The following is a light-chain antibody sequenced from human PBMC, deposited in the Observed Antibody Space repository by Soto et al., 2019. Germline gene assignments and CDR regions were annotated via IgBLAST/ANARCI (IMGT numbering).Light chain of an antibody. CDR3: QQYGSSPLIS. J-gene: IGKJ5*01. V-gene: IGKV3-20*01. CDR1: QTVSITY. CDR2: GAS. Sequence: VLTQSPGTLSLSPGESATLSCRASQTVSITYLTWYQQKPGQAPRLLIFGASKRATGIPDRFSGSGSGSDFTLTIRGLEPEHFAVYYCQQYGSSPLISFGQGTRLEIK.